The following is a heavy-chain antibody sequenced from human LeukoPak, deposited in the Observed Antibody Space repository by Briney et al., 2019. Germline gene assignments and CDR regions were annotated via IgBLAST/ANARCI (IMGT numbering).Heavy chain of an antibody. CDR1: SGSFSGYY. D-gene: IGHD5-18*01. J-gene: IGHJ4*02. CDR2: INHSGST. V-gene: IGHV4-34*01. CDR3: ARYST. Sequence: SETLSLTCAVYSGSFSGYYWSWIRQPPGKGLEWIGEINHSGSTNYNPSLKSRVTISVDTSKNQFSLKLSSVTAADTAVYYCARYSTWGQGTLVTVSS.